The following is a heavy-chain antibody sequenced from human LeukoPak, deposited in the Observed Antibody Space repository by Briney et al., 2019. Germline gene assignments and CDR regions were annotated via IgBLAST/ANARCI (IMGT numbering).Heavy chain of an antibody. J-gene: IGHJ3*02. V-gene: IGHV3-23*01. D-gene: IGHD4-17*01. CDR2: ISGGGDGT. CDR3: AKYPGYGDYNAFDI. Sequence: PGGTLRLSCAASGFTFSSYAMSWVRQAPGKGLEWVSAISGGGDGTYYADSVKGRFTISRDNSKNTLYLQMNSLRAEDTAVYYCAKYPGYGDYNAFDIWGQGTMVTVSS. CDR1: GFTFSSYA.